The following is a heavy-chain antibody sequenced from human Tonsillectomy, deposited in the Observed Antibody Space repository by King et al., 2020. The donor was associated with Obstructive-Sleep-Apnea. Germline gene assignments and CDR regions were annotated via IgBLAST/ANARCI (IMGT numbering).Heavy chain of an antibody. D-gene: IGHD2-8*02. Sequence: QLPESGPGLVKPSATLSLTCTVSGGSINSYYWSWIRQAPGKGLDWIVYINYSGSNNYNPSLKSRVTISVDTSKNQFSLKVSSVTAADTAVYYCARDTGSGPYYYSGMDVWGQGTTVTVSS. V-gene: IGHV4-59*01. CDR3: ARDTGSGPYYYSGMDV. CDR2: INYSGSN. CDR1: GGSINSYY. J-gene: IGHJ6*02.